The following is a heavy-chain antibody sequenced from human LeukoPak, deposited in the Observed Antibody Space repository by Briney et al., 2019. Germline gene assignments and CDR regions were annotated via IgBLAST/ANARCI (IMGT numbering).Heavy chain of an antibody. Sequence: GGSLRLSCVASGISFSSYWMAWVRQAPGKELEWVANIKYDGTHKFYADSVKGRFTISRDNAKNSLFLEMNSLRADDTAVYFCASSHNSSGNDWGQGTLVTVSS. CDR2: IKYDGTHK. V-gene: IGHV3-7*01. J-gene: IGHJ4*02. CDR3: ASSHNSSGND. D-gene: IGHD3-22*01. CDR1: GISFSSYW.